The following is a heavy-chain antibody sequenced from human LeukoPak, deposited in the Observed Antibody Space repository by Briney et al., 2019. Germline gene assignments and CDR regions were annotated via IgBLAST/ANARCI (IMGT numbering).Heavy chain of an antibody. Sequence: PGGSLRLSCAASGFTFNTYWMSWVRQAPGKGLEWVANIKPDGTEKYYVASVRGRFTISRDNAKNSLYLQMNSLRAEDTAVFYCARGPRSFDYWGQGALVTVSS. CDR2: IKPDGTEK. J-gene: IGHJ4*01. CDR3: ARGPRSFDY. V-gene: IGHV3-7*05. CDR1: GFTFNTYW.